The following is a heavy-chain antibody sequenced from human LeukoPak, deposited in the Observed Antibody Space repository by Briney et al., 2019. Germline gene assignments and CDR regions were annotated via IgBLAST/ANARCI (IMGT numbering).Heavy chain of an antibody. J-gene: IGHJ4*02. CDR3: VTYYFDSSGPKKNY. Sequence: PSETLSLTCAVYGGSFSGYYWSWIRQPPGKGLEWIGEINHSGSTNYNPSLKSRVTISVDTSKKQFSLKLSSVTAADTAVYYCVTYYFDSSGPKKNYWGQGTLVTVSS. D-gene: IGHD3-22*01. CDR1: GGSFSGYY. V-gene: IGHV4-34*01. CDR2: INHSGST.